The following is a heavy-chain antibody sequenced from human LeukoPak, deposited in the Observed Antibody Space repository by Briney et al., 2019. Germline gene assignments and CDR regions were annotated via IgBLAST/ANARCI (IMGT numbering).Heavy chain of an antibody. D-gene: IGHD2-15*01. CDR1: GYSFTSYR. J-gene: IGHJ4*02. CDR3: ASEYCSGGNCYFDY. V-gene: IGHV5-51*01. CDR2: IWPGDSDT. Sequence: GESLKISCKGSGYSFTSYRIGWVRQMPGKGLEWMGIIWPGDSDTRYSPSFQGQVTISADKSISTAYLQWSSLKASDTAIYYCASEYCSGGNCYFDYWGQGTLVTVSS.